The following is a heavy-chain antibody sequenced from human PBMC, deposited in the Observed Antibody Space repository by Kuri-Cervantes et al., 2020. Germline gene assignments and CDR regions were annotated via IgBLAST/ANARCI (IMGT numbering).Heavy chain of an antibody. CDR1: GFTFSSYW. Sequence: GESLKISCAASGFTFSSYWMHWVRQAPGKGLEWVSAISGSGGSTYYADSVKGRFTISRDNSKNTLYLQMNSLRAEDTAVYYCAKDSLEYSSSARDYWGQGTLVTVSS. CDR3: AKDSLEYSSSARDY. D-gene: IGHD6-6*01. V-gene: IGHV3-23*01. CDR2: ISGSGGST. J-gene: IGHJ4*02.